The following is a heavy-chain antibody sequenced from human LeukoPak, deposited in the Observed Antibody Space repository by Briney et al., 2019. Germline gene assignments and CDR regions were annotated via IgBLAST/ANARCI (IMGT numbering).Heavy chain of an antibody. Sequence: PGGSLRLSCAASGFTFSSYAMSWVRQAPGKGLEWVSAISGSGGSTYYADSVKGRFTISRDNSKNTLYLQMNSLRAEDTAVYYCAKDVPSIVVVPADPDYWGQGTLVTVSS. V-gene: IGHV3-23*01. D-gene: IGHD2-2*01. J-gene: IGHJ4*02. CDR3: AKDVPSIVVVPADPDY. CDR1: GFTFSSYA. CDR2: ISGSGGST.